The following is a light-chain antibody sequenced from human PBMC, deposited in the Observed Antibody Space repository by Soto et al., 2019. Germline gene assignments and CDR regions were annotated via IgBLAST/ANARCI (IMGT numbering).Light chain of an antibody. J-gene: IGLJ2*01. V-gene: IGLV2-14*01. CDR3: SSYISGSTLGVV. CDR2: DVS. CDR1: SSDVGGYNY. Sequence: QSVLTQPASVSGSPGQSITISCTGTSSDVGGYNYVSWYQQHPGKAPKLMFYDVSNRPSGVSNRLSGSKSGNTASLTISGLQAEDEADYYCSSYISGSTLGVVFGGGTKLTVL.